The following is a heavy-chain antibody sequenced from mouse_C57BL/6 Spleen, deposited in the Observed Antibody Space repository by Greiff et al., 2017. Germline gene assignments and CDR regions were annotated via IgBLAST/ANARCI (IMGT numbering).Heavy chain of an antibody. Sequence: EVMLVESGGDLVKPGGSLKLSCAASGFTFSSYGMSWVRQTPDKRLEWVATISSGGSYTYYPHSVTGRFTISRDNAKNTLYLQMSSLKSEDTAMYYGARQGGNYYDRGYWYFDVWGTGTTVTVSS. D-gene: IGHD2-1*01. CDR1: GFTFSSYG. CDR2: ISSGGSYT. V-gene: IGHV5-6*02. CDR3: ARQGGNYYDRGYWYFDV. J-gene: IGHJ1*03.